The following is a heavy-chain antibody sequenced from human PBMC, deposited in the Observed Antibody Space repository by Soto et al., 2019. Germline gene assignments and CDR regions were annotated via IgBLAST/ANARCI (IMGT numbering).Heavy chain of an antibody. D-gene: IGHD6-6*01. V-gene: IGHV3-21*01. J-gene: IGHJ6*02. Sequence: EEQLVESGGGLVKPGGSLRLSCAASGFTFSDFAMNWVRQAPGKGLEWVSTISGTSGNYIYYADLVKGRFTISRDNAQNSLYLQMNSLRADDTAVYYCARASPGLDVWGHGTTVIVSS. CDR2: ISGTSGNYI. CDR1: GFTFSDFA. CDR3: ARASPGLDV.